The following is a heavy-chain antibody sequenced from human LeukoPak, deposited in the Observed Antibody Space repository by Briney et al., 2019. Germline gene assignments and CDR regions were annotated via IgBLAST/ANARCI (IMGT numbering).Heavy chain of an antibody. CDR3: AREGFSGSYPNNWFDP. D-gene: IGHD1-26*01. V-gene: IGHV4-59*01. CDR1: GGSLSSYY. J-gene: IGHJ5*02. Sequence: SETLSLTCTVPGGSLSSYYWSWIRQPPGKGLEWIGYIYYSGSTNYNPSLKSRVTISVDTSKNQFSLKLSSVTAADTAVYYCAREGFSGSYPNNWFDPWGQGTLVTVSS. CDR2: IYYSGST.